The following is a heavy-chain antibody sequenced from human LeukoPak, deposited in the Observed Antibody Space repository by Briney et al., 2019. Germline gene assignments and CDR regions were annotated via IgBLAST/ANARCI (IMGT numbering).Heavy chain of an antibody. CDR1: GFTFSNYW. V-gene: IGHV3-23*03. D-gene: IGHD4-23*01. J-gene: IGHJ4*02. CDR3: AKGSARRWFWYFDY. CDR2: IYSGGTT. Sequence: GGSLRLSCVVSGFTFSNYWMSWVRQAPGKGLEWVSVIYSGGTTYYADSVKGRFTISRDNSKNTLYLQMNSLRAEDTAVYYCAKGSARRWFWYFDYWGQGTLVTVSS.